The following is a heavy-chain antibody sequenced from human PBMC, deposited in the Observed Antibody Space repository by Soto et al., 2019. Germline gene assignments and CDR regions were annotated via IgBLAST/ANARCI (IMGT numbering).Heavy chain of an antibody. Sequence: SGPTLVNPTETLTLTCTFSGFSLSTSGVGVGWIRQPPGKALEWLALIYWNDDKRYSPSLKSRLTITKDTSKNQVVLTMTNMDPVDTATYYCAHSIISTYYYDSSGYYPKHNWFDPWGQGTLVTVSS. CDR3: AHSIISTYYYDSSGYYPKHNWFDP. J-gene: IGHJ5*02. CDR2: IYWNDDK. CDR1: GFSLSTSGVG. V-gene: IGHV2-5*01. D-gene: IGHD3-22*01.